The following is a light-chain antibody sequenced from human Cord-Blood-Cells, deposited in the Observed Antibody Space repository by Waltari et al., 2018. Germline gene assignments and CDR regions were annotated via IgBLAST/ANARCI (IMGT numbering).Light chain of an antibody. J-gene: IGKJ3*01. CDR3: QQCCNLLFT. Sequence: DIEMTQSPSSLSASVGDRVTITCQASQDISNYLNWYQQKPGKAPKLLIYDASNLETGVPSSFSGSGSGTDFTFTISSLQPEDIATYYCQQCCNLLFTFGPWTKVHSK. CDR1: QDISNY. CDR2: DAS. V-gene: IGKV1-33*01.